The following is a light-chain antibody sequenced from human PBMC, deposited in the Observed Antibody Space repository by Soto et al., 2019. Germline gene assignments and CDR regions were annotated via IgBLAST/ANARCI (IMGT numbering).Light chain of an antibody. J-gene: IGKJ1*01. CDR1: QSRGSNF. CDR3: QQYGSSGT. Sequence: EIVLTQSPGTLSLSPGERATLSCKTSQSRGSNFLAWSQHKPGQAPRLLIYASSNRATGIPDRFSGSASGTDFTLTINRLEPEDFAVYYCQQYGSSGTFGQGTKVDIK. V-gene: IGKV3-20*01. CDR2: ASS.